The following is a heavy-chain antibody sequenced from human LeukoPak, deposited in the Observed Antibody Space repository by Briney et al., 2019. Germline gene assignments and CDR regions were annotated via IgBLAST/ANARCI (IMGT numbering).Heavy chain of an antibody. CDR1: GASVTDYY. Sequence: PSETLSLTCTVSGASVTDYYWSWIRQPPGKGLEWIGYIYYSGSTNYNPSLKSRVTISVDTSKNQFSLKLSSVTAADTAVYYCARQYCGGDCYSGSPDFDPWGQGTLVTVSS. D-gene: IGHD2-21*02. V-gene: IGHV4-59*08. CDR2: IYYSGST. CDR3: ARQYCGGDCYSGSPDFDP. J-gene: IGHJ5*02.